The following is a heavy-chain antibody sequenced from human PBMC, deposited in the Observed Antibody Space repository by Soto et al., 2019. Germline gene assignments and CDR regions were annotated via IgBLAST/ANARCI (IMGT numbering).Heavy chain of an antibody. V-gene: IGHV3-23*01. J-gene: IGHJ4*02. CDR2: ISGSGGST. CDR3: AKVQMGYDFWSGYWYDY. CDR1: EFTFSRYS. D-gene: IGHD3-3*01. Sequence: GGSLRLSCAASEFTFSRYSMSWVRQAPGKGLEWVSAISGSGGSTYYADSVKGRFTISRDNSKNTLYLQMNSLRAEDTAVYYCAKVQMGYDFWSGYWYDYWGQGTLVTVSS.